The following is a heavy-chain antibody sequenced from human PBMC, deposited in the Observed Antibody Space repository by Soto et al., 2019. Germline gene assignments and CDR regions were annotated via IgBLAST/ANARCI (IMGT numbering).Heavy chain of an antibody. Sequence: ASVKVSCKASGYTFTSYGISWVRQAPGQGLEWMGWISAYNGNTNYAQKLQGRVTMTTDTSTSTAYMELRSLRSDDTAVYYCARREAVAGADGAFDIWGQGTMVTVSS. D-gene: IGHD6-19*01. J-gene: IGHJ3*02. V-gene: IGHV1-18*01. CDR1: GYTFTSYG. CDR2: ISAYNGNT. CDR3: ARREAVAGADGAFDI.